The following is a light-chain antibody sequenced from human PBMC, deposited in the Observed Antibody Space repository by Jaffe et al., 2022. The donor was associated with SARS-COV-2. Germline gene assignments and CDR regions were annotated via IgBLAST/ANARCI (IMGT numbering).Light chain of an antibody. CDR3: SSYTSSSTQA. CDR2: EVS. Sequence: QSALTQPASVSGSPGQSITISCTGTSSDVGGYNFVSWYQQHPGKVPKLMIYEVSNRPSGVSNRFSGSKSGNTASLTISGLQGEDEADYYCSSYTSSSTQAFGGGTKLTVL. V-gene: IGLV2-14*01. J-gene: IGLJ2*01. CDR1: SSDVGGYNF.